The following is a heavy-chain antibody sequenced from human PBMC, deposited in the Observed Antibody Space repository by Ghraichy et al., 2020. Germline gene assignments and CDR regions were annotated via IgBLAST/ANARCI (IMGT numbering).Heavy chain of an antibody. V-gene: IGHV4-34*01. J-gene: IGHJ6*03. Sequence: SETLSLTCAVYGGFFSGYYWSWIRQPPGKGLEWIGEINHSGSTNYNPFLKSRVTISVDTSKNQFSLKLSSVTAADTAVYYCARQGESFYYYYYYMDVWGKGTTVTVSS. CDR1: GGFFSGYY. CDR2: INHSGST. CDR3: ARQGESFYYYYYYMDV.